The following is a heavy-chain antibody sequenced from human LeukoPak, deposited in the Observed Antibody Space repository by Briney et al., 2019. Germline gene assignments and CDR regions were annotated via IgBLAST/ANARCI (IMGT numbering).Heavy chain of an antibody. V-gene: IGHV4-4*07. Sequence: PSETLSLTCTVSGGSIISYYGSWIRQPAGRGLEWIGRIYTSGSTNYNPSLKSRVTISVDKSKNQFSLKLSSVTAADTAVYYCAWILYSTLAFNYWGQGTLVTVSS. CDR3: AWILYSTLAFNY. CDR2: IYTSGST. CDR1: GGSIISYY. D-gene: IGHD2-2*03. J-gene: IGHJ4*02.